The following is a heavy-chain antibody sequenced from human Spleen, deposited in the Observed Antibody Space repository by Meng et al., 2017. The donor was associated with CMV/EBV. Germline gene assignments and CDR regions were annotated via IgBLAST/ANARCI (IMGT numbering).Heavy chain of an antibody. V-gene: IGHV5-51*01. Sequence: GESLKISCSASGYNFPNYWMAWVRQTPGKGLEWMGFIYPGDSDTTYSPSFQGQVTISADNSISTAYLQWSSLKASDTAMYYCAKLKASSSLREAFDIWGQGTMVTVSS. CDR2: IYPGDSDT. J-gene: IGHJ3*02. CDR3: AKLKASSSLREAFDI. CDR1: GYNFPNYW. D-gene: IGHD6-13*01.